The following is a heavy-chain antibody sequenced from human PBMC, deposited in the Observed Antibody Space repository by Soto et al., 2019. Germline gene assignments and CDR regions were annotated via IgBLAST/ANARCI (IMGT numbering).Heavy chain of an antibody. CDR3: ARDIYCISTSCSHGYNGMDV. V-gene: IGHV3-74*01. J-gene: IGHJ6*02. CDR2: INSDGSST. CDR1: GFPFSTYC. Sequence: WSLRLSCASSGFPFSTYCMHWVRQAPGKGLMWVSRINSDGSSTNYADSVKGRFTISRDNAKNTLYLQMNSLRAEDTAVYYCARDIYCISTSCSHGYNGMDVWGQGTTVTVS. D-gene: IGHD2-2*01.